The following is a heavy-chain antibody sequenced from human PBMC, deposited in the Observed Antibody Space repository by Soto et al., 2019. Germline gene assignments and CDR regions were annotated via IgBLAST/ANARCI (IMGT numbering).Heavy chain of an antibody. D-gene: IGHD2-15*01. CDR3: ARYFGVSGGNDY. Sequence: PSDTLSLTCAVSGGSLSGYYWTWIRQPPGKGLEWIGYVYYTGSSNYNPSLKSRVTISVDTSKNQFSLKLSSVTAADTAVYYCARYFGVSGGNDYWGQRTLVTVSS. V-gene: IGHV4-59*08. J-gene: IGHJ4*02. CDR1: GGSLSGYY. CDR2: VYYTGSS.